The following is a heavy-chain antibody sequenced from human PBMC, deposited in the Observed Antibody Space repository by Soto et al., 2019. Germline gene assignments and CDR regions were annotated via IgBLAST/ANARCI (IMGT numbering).Heavy chain of an antibody. J-gene: IGHJ4*02. CDR2: IKQDGSQK. D-gene: IGHD4-17*01. V-gene: IGHV3-7*01. Sequence: PGGSLRLSCAASGFTFSSYWMSWVRQAPGKGLEWVANIKQDGSQKYYVDSVKGRFTISRDNAKNTLYLQMIRLRAEDTAVYYCARRGHDYGGPFDYWGQGTLVTVSS. CDR1: GFTFSSYW. CDR3: ARRGHDYGGPFDY.